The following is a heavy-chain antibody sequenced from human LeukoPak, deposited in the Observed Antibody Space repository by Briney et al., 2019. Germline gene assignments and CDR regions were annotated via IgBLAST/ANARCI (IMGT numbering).Heavy chain of an antibody. D-gene: IGHD6-13*01. CDR1: GGSISSSSYY. CDR2: IYYSGST. Sequence: SETLSLTCTVSGGSISSSSYYWGWIRQPPGKGLEWIGSIYYSGSTYYNPSLKSRVTISVDTSKNQFSLKLSSVTAADTAVYYCARFKRGSSWWLLKNDAFDIWGQGTMVTVSS. V-gene: IGHV4-39*07. CDR3: ARFKRGSSWWLLKNDAFDI. J-gene: IGHJ3*02.